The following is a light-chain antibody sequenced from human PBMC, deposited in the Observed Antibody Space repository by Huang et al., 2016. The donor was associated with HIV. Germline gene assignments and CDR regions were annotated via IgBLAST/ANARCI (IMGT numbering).Light chain of an antibody. V-gene: IGKV3-11*01. J-gene: IGKJ4*01. Sequence: EIVLTQSPATLSLSPGERATLSCRASQSVSRYLAWYQQKPGQDPSLLIYDASNRATGIPAMFSGSGSGTDFTLTISSLEPEDFAVYYCQQRSNWAPITFGGGTKVEIK. CDR3: QQRSNWAPIT. CDR1: QSVSRY. CDR2: DAS.